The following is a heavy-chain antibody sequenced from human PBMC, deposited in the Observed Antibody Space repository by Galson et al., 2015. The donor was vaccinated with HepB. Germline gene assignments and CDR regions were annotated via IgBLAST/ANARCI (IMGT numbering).Heavy chain of an antibody. D-gene: IGHD1-14*01. J-gene: IGHJ4*01. Sequence: SLRLSCAASGFTFSSYGMHWVRQAPGKGLEWVAFIRYDGDYKNYADSVKGRFTISRDNSKNTLYVQMNSLKPEDTAMYCCAKGWYNDYWGQGTLVTVSS. CDR2: IRYDGDYK. CDR3: AKGWYNDY. CDR1: GFTFSSYG. V-gene: IGHV3-30*02.